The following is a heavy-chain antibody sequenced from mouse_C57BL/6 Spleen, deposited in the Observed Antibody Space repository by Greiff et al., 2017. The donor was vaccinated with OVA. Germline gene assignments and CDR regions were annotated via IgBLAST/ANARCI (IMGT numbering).Heavy chain of an antibody. V-gene: IGHV5-17*01. D-gene: IGHD2-1*01. J-gene: IGHJ3*01. CDR2: ISSGSSTI. CDR3: ARVPFYYGQGGFAY. CDR1: GFTFSDYG. Sequence: EVKLMESGGGLVKPGGSLKLSCAASGFTFSDYGMHWVRQAPEKGLEWVAYISSGSSTIYYADTVKGRFTISRDNAKNTLFLQMTSLRSEDTAMYYCARVPFYYGQGGFAYWGQGTLVTVSA.